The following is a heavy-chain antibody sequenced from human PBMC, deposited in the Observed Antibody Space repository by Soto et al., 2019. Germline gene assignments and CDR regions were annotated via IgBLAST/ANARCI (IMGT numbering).Heavy chain of an antibody. V-gene: IGHV1-69*01. CDR1: GGTFSSYA. J-gene: IGHJ5*02. CDR2: IIPIFGTA. D-gene: IGHD3-9*01. Sequence: QVQLVQSGAEVKKPGSSVKVSCKASGGTFSSYAISWVRQAPGQGLEWMGGIIPIFGTANYAQKFQGRVTITADESTSTAYMELSSLRSEDTAVYYWARSRNYYDILTGPNWFDPWGQGTLVTVSS. CDR3: ARSRNYYDILTGPNWFDP.